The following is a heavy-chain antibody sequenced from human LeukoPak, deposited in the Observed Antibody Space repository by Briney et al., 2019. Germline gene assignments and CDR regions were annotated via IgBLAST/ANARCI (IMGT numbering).Heavy chain of an antibody. CDR3: TSGGMVSGDY. V-gene: IGHV4-59*01. CDR2: IYYSGST. D-gene: IGHD2-8*01. CDR1: GGSINSYY. J-gene: IGHJ4*01. Sequence: ETLSLTCTVSGGSINSYYWSWIREPPGKGLEWIGYIYYSGSTNYNPSLKSRVTISRDTSKNQFSLKLRSVTAADTAVYYCTSGGMVSGDYWGHGTLVTVSP.